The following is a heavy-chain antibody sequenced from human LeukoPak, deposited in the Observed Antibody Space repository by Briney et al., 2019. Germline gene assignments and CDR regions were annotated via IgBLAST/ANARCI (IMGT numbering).Heavy chain of an antibody. CDR3: ARVAYDFWSGYNPPFYFDC. D-gene: IGHD3-3*01. J-gene: IGHJ4*02. V-gene: IGHV4-38-2*01. Sequence: SETLSLTCAVSGYSISGGYYWGWIRQPPGKGLEWIATIYHSGDTYYNPSLKSRVTISVDTSKNQFSLKLNSVTAADTAVYYCARVAYDFWSGYNPPFYFDCWGQGTPATVSS. CDR1: GYSISGGYY. CDR2: IYHSGDT.